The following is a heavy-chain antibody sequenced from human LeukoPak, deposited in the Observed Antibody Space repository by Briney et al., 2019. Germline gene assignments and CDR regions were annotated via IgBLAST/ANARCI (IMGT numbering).Heavy chain of an antibody. D-gene: IGHD6-13*01. V-gene: IGHV4-39*01. J-gene: IGHJ5*02. CDR2: IYYSGST. Sequence: PSETLSLTCTVSGGSISSGSYYWGWIRQPPGKGLEWIGSIYYSGSTYYNPSLKSRVTISVDTSKNQFSLKLSSVTAADTAVYYCARAPAVTNWFDPWGQGTLVTVSS. CDR3: ARAPAVTNWFDP. CDR1: GGSISSGSYY.